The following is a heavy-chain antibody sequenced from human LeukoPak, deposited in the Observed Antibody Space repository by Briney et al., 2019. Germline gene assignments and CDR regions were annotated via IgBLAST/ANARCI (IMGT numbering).Heavy chain of an antibody. Sequence: RASVKDSSKASVDTFTNYYMHCGRQAPGQGRECMGMINPSGGITGYAQKFQGRVTMTRDMSTSTVYMELSSLRSEDTAVYYCARSGYCSGGSCSSTYYYYYMDVWGKGTTVTVSS. D-gene: IGHD2-15*01. CDR2: INPSGGIT. CDR1: VDTFTNYY. CDR3: ARSGYCSGGSCSSTYYYYYMDV. J-gene: IGHJ6*03. V-gene: IGHV1-46*01.